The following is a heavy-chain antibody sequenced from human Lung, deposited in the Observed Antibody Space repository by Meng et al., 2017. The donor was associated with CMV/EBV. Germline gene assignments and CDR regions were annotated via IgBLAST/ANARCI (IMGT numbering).Heavy chain of an antibody. CDR3: ARKRTGTNYYYFDY. V-gene: IGHV3-30*02. J-gene: IGHJ4*02. Sequence: GESLKISCAASGFTFSSYAMHWVRQAPGKGLQWVAYIQDDANNAYYSDSVKGRFTISRDNSRNRLFLQMNSLRADDTAVYYCARKRTGTNYYYFDYWGQGTLVTGSS. CDR2: IQDDANNA. CDR1: GFTFSSYA. D-gene: IGHD3/OR15-3a*01.